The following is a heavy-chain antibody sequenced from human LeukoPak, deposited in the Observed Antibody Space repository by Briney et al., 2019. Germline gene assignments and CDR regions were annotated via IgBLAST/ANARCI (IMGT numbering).Heavy chain of an antibody. CDR2: IKQDKSDK. D-gene: IGHD6-6*01. CDR3: ARWATSFDL. V-gene: IGHV3-7*03. J-gene: IGHJ4*02. CDR1: GFTFGTIG. Sequence: GGPLRLSCAASGFTFGTIGLSWVGQAQGKGWECVAKIKQDKSDKYYVDSVTGRFTTSRDNAQNSLYLQMNSLRAEDTAVYYCARWATSFDLWGQGTLVAVSS.